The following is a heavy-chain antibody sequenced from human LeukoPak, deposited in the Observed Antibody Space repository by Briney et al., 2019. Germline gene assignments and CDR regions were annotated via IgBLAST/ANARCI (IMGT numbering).Heavy chain of an antibody. Sequence: SETLSLTCTVSGGSISSYYWSWLRQPAGKGLEWIGRIYTSGSTNYNPSLKSRVTMSVDTSKNQFSLKLSSVTAADTAVYYCARVMELGYCSSTSCYGGDYFDYWGQGTLVTVSS. V-gene: IGHV4-4*07. J-gene: IGHJ4*02. CDR2: IYTSGST. D-gene: IGHD2-2*01. CDR1: GGSISSYY. CDR3: ARVMELGYCSSTSCYGGDYFDY.